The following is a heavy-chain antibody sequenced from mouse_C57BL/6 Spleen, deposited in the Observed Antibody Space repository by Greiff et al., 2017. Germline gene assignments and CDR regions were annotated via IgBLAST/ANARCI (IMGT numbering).Heavy chain of an antibody. J-gene: IGHJ3*01. V-gene: IGHV14-1*01. CDR3: TGLYGSSWAY. D-gene: IGHD1-1*01. Sequence: VQLQQSGAELVRPGASVKLSCTASGFNIKDYYMHWVKQRPEQGLEWIGRIDPEDGETEYAPKFQGKATMTADTSSNTAYLQISSLTSEDTAVYYCTGLYGSSWAYWGQGTLVTVSA. CDR1: GFNIKDYY. CDR2: IDPEDGET.